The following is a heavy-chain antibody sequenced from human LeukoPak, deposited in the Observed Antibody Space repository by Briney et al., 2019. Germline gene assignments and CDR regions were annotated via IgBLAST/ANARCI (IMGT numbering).Heavy chain of an antibody. J-gene: IGHJ6*03. CDR1: GFTFDDYA. CDR2: LSWNSGVI. D-gene: IGHD5-24*01. Sequence: GGSLRLSCAASGFTFDDYAMHWVRQAPGKGLEWVSGLSWNSGVIGYADSVKGRFTISRDNAKNSLFLQMNSLRAEDTAVYYCARVCRDGYNGYYYYYYYMDVWGKGTTVTVSS. V-gene: IGHV3-9*01. CDR3: ARVCRDGYNGYYYYYYYMDV.